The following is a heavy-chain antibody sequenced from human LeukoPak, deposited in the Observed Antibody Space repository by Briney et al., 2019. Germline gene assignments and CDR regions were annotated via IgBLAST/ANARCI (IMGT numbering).Heavy chain of an antibody. D-gene: IGHD5-24*01. Sequence: GGSLRLSCAASGFTFSSYAMSWVRQAPGKGLEWVAVISYDGNTKYYADSVKGRFTMSRDNSKNTLYLQMDSLRAEDTAVYYCSKDRGFGDGYNYGDWLDPWGQGTLVTVSS. V-gene: IGHV3-30*18. CDR3: SKDRGFGDGYNYGDWLDP. CDR1: GFTFSSYA. J-gene: IGHJ5*02. CDR2: ISYDGNTK.